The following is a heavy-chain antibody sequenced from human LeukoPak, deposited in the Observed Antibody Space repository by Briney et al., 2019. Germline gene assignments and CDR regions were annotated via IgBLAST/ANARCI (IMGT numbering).Heavy chain of an antibody. CDR2: ISAYNGNT. CDR1: GYTFTSYY. CDR3: ARDSSSPNYNWFDP. Sequence: ASVKVSCKASGYTFTSYYMHWVRQAPGQGLEWMGWISAYNGNTNYAQKLQGRVTMTTDTSTSTAYMELRSLRSDDTAVYYCARDSSSPNYNWFDPWGQGTLVTVSS. D-gene: IGHD6-13*01. J-gene: IGHJ5*02. V-gene: IGHV1-18*04.